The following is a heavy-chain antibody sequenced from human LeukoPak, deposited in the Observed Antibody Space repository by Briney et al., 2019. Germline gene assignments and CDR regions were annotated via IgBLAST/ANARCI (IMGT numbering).Heavy chain of an antibody. V-gene: IGHV4-38-2*01. CDR2: IWHSGST. CDR3: ARYIVVVPAAIPYYFDY. J-gene: IGHJ4*02. CDR1: GYSISSGYY. D-gene: IGHD2-2*02. Sequence: PSETLSLTCAVSGYSISSGYYWGWIRPPPGKGVEWIGRIWHSGSTYYNPSLKSRVTISVDTSKNQFSLKLSSVTAADTAVYYCARYIVVVPAAIPYYFDYWGQGTLVTVSS.